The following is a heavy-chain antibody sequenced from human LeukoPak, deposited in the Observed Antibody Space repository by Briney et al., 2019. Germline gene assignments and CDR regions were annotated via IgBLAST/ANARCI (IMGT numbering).Heavy chain of an antibody. D-gene: IGHD3-22*01. CDR3: ARSYTDYYDSSGLDF. Sequence: PSETLSLTCTVSGGSISSGTYYWSWIRQPAGKGLEWIGHIYTSGSTNYNPSLKSRVTISVDMSKNQFSLRLSSVTAADTAVYYCARSYTDYYDSSGLDFWGQGTLVTVSS. CDR2: IYTSGST. J-gene: IGHJ4*02. CDR1: GGSISSGTYY. V-gene: IGHV4-61*09.